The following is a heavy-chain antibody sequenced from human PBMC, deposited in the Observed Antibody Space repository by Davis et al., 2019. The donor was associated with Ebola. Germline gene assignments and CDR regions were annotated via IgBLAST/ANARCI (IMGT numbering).Heavy chain of an antibody. Sequence: GSLRLSCAVYGGSFSGYYWSWIRQPPGKGLEWIGEINHSGSTNYNPSLKSRVTISVDTSKNQFSLKLSSVTAADTAVYYCARGVGYFDWLLSPYYYGMDVWGQGTTVTVSS. CDR2: INHSGST. CDR3: ARGVGYFDWLLSPYYYGMDV. J-gene: IGHJ6*02. V-gene: IGHV4-34*01. D-gene: IGHD3-9*01. CDR1: GGSFSGYY.